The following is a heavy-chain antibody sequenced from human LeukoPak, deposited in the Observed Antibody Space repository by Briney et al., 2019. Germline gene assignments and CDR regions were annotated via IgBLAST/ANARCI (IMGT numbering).Heavy chain of an antibody. CDR2: IYYSGST. CDR1: GGSISSYY. Sequence: SETLSLTCTVSGGSISSYYWSWIRQPPGKGLEWIGYIYYSGSTNHNPSLKSRVTISVDTSKNQFSLKLSSVTAADTAVYYCARDRRRITMVRGVIEAWFDPWGQGTLVTVSS. D-gene: IGHD3-10*01. V-gene: IGHV4-59*01. CDR3: ARDRRRITMVRGVIEAWFDP. J-gene: IGHJ5*02.